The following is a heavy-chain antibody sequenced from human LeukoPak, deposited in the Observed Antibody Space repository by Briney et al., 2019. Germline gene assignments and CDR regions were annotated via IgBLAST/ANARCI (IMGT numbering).Heavy chain of an antibody. J-gene: IGHJ4*02. V-gene: IGHV4-34*01. Sequence: SETLSLTCAVYGGSFSGYYWSWIRQPPGKGLEWIGEINHSGSTNYNPSLKSRVTISVDTSKNQSSLKLSSVTAADTAVYYCATRSSWKTFDYWGQGTLVTVSS. CDR2: INHSGST. CDR3: ATRSSWKTFDY. CDR1: GGSFSGYY. D-gene: IGHD6-13*01.